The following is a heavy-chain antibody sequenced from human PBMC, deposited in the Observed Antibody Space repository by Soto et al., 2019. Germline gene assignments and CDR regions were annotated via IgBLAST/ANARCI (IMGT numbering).Heavy chain of an antibody. Sequence: GESLKISCKGSGYSFTTYWIGWVRQMPGKGLEWMGIIYPGDSDTRYSPSFQGQVTISADKSISTAYLQWSSLKASDTAIYYCARVTVPTPWFGELLFAFDYWGQGTLVTVSS. V-gene: IGHV5-51*01. D-gene: IGHD3-10*01. J-gene: IGHJ4*02. CDR2: IYPGDSDT. CDR1: GYSFTTYW. CDR3: ARVTVPTPWFGELLFAFDY.